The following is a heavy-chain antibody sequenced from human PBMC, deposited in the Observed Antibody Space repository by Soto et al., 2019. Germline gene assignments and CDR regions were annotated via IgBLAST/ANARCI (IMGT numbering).Heavy chain of an antibody. Sequence: PGESLKISCKASGYIFTNYWIAWVRQMPGTGLEWMGIIYPADSDTEYSPTFQGQVTISADTSMSTAFLQWSGLNASDAAMYYCARPRGPAGGFYFGMDVWGQGTTVTVSS. CDR3: ARPRGPAGGFYFGMDV. CDR1: GYIFTNYW. D-gene: IGHD2-2*01. V-gene: IGHV5-51*01. CDR2: IYPADSDT. J-gene: IGHJ6*02.